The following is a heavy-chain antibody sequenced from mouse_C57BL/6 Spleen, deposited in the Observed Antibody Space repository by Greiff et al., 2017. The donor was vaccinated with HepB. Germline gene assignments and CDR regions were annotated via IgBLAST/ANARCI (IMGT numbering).Heavy chain of an antibody. CDR1: GYSITSGYY. J-gene: IGHJ2*01. D-gene: IGHD2-4*01. V-gene: IGHV3-6*01. Sequence: EVKLMESGPGLVKPSQSLSLTCSVTGYSITSGYYWNWIRQFPGNKLEWMGYISYDGSNNYNPSLKNRISITRDTSKNQFFLKLNSVTTEDTATYYCAREGTMTYFNYWGQGTTLTVSS. CDR3: AREGTMTYFNY. CDR2: ISYDGSN.